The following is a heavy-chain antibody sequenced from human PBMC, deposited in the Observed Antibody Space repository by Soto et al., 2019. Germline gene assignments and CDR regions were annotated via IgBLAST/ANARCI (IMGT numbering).Heavy chain of an antibody. CDR1: GYTFTSCG. J-gene: IGHJ6*03. CDR2: ISAYNGNT. Sequence: GASVKVSCKASGYTFTSCGISWVRQAPGQGLEWMGWISAYNGNTNYAQKLQGRVTMTTDTSTSTAYMELRSLRSDDTAVYYCARDPSKFGAHYYYYTDVWGKGTTVTVSS. CDR3: ARDPSKFGAHYYYYTDV. D-gene: IGHD3-10*02. V-gene: IGHV1-18*01.